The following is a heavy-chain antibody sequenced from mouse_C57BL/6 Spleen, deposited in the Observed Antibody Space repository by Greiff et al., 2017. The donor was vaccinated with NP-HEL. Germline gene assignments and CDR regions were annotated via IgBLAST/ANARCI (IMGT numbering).Heavy chain of an antibody. D-gene: IGHD3-3*01. CDR2: INPSNGGT. CDR3: ARFLGYFGD. V-gene: IGHV1-53*01. CDR1: GYTFTSYG. J-gene: IGHJ2*01. Sequence: QVQLQQPGTELVRPGASVKLSCKASGYTFTSYGMRWVKQRPGQGLEWIGDINPSNGGTNYTEKFKSKATLTADKSSSTAYMQLRSLTSEASAVYYCARFLGYFGDWGKGTTLTVSS.